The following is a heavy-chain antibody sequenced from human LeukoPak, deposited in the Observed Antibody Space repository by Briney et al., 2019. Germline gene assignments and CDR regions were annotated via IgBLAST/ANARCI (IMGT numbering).Heavy chain of an antibody. D-gene: IGHD2-21*02. V-gene: IGHV3-7*03. CDR1: GFTLSSYW. CDR3: ARDARDCGGDCYSDY. CDR2: IKQDGSEK. J-gene: IGHJ4*02. Sequence: PGGSLRLSCAASGFTLSSYWMSWVRQAPGKGLEWVANIKQDGSEKYYVDSVKGRFTISRDNAKNSLYLQMNSLRAEDTAVYYCARDARDCGGDCYSDYWGQGTLVTVSS.